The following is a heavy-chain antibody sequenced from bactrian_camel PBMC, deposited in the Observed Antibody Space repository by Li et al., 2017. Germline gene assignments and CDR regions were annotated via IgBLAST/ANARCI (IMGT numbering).Heavy chain of an antibody. J-gene: IGHJ7*01. CDR2: FASDGSA. D-gene: IGHD3*01. CDR1: GYPDYNYC. Sequence: HVQLVESGGGSVRSGGSLTLSCAALGYPDYNYCMGWLRQAPGKEREEVASFASDGSAVYADSAKGRFAISQDNAKNTVYLQMNSLKPEDTAMYYCAADLIECSGPMDYWGKGTQVTVS. V-gene: IGHV3S60*01.